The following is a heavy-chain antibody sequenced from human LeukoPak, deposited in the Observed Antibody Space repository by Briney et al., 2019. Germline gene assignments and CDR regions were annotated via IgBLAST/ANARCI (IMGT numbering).Heavy chain of an antibody. CDR3: AKGVVVVAATLTYFDY. D-gene: IGHD2-15*01. CDR1: GFTFSSYA. V-gene: IGHV3-23*01. Sequence: GGSLRLSCAASGFTFSSYAMSWVRQAPGKGLEWVSAISGSGGSTYYADSVKGRFTISRDNSKNTLYLQMNSLRAEDTAVYYCAKGVVVVAATLTYFDYWGQGTLVTVSS. J-gene: IGHJ4*02. CDR2: ISGSGGST.